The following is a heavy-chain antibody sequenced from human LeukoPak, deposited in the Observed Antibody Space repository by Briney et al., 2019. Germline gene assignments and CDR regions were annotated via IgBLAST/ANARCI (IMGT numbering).Heavy chain of an antibody. Sequence: PSETLSLTCTVSGGSISSSPYYWGWIRRPPGKGLEWIGRIYYSGSTYYNPSLKSRVTVSVDTSKNQFSLKLSSVTAADTAVYYCVRGSTLRHYQYWGQGTLVTVSS. V-gene: IGHV4-39*01. CDR1: GGSISSSPYY. CDR2: IYYSGST. CDR3: VRGSTLRHYQY. J-gene: IGHJ4*02. D-gene: IGHD3-16*01.